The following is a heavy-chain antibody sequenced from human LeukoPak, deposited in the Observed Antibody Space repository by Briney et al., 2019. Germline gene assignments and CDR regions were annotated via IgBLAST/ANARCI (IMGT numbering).Heavy chain of an antibody. Sequence: SETLSLTCTVSGYSISSGYFWGWIRQPPGKGLEWIGIIHSGESPYYSPSLESRITISIDTSMNQFSLKLSSVTAADTAVYYCARRYPSVRGVNLRPQEVRKYYFDYWGQGNLVTVSS. CDR2: IHSGESP. V-gene: IGHV4-38-2*02. D-gene: IGHD3-10*01. J-gene: IGHJ4*02. CDR1: GYSISSGYF. CDR3: ARRYPSVRGVNLRPQEVRKYYFDY.